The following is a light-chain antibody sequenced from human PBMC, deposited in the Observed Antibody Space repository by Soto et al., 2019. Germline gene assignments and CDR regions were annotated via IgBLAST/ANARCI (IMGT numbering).Light chain of an antibody. CDR2: VAS. J-gene: IGKJ4*01. Sequence: EIVMTQSPVTLSVSPGDRATLSCRASQSVNSNLAWYQHKPGQTPKLLIYVASTRATGIPARFSGSGSGTEFTLTRSSLQSEDFAVYYCQQYNVWPLTFGGGTKVEFK. CDR1: QSVNSN. CDR3: QQYNVWPLT. V-gene: IGKV3-15*01.